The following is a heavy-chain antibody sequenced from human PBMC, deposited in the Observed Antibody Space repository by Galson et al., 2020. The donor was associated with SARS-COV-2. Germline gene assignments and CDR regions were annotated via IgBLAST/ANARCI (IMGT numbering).Heavy chain of an antibody. D-gene: IGHD1-26*01. CDR1: GFTFSSYA. J-gene: IGHJ3*02. Sequence: GGSLRLSCAASGFTFSSYAMHWVRQAPGKGLEWVAVISYDGSNKYYADSVKGRFTISRDNSKNTLYLQMNSLRAEDTAVYYCARAQGGSYVLPFDIWGQGTMVTVSS. CDR3: ARAQGGSYVLPFDI. CDR2: ISYDGSNK. V-gene: IGHV3-30*04.